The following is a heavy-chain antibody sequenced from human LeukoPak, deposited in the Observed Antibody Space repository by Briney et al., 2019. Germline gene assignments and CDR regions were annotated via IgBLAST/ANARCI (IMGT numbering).Heavy chain of an antibody. V-gene: IGHV1-8*01. Sequence: ASVKVSCKASGYTFTSYDVNWVRQATGQGLEWMGWMNPNSGNTGYAQKFQGRVTMTRNTSISTAYMELSSLRSEDTAVYYCARPRIDFWSGHAYYYGMDVWGQGTTVTVSS. D-gene: IGHD3-3*01. CDR2: MNPNSGNT. CDR1: GYTFTSYD. J-gene: IGHJ6*02. CDR3: ARPRIDFWSGHAYYYGMDV.